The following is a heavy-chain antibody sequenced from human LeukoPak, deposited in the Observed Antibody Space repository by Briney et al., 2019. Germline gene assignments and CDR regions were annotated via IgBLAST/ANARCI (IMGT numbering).Heavy chain of an antibody. D-gene: IGHD2-2*02. J-gene: IGHJ5*02. V-gene: IGHV1-69*05. Sequence: ASVKVSCKASGGTFSSYAISWVRQAPGQGLEWMGGIIPIFGTANYAQKFQGRVTITTDESTSTAYMELSSLRSEDTAVYYCAAAACTSCYIGGWFDPWGQGTLVTVSS. CDR2: IIPIFGTA. CDR3: AAAACTSCYIGGWFDP. CDR1: GGTFSSYA.